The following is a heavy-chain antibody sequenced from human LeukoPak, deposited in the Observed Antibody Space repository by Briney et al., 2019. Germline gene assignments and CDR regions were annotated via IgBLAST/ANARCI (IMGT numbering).Heavy chain of an antibody. CDR1: GGSFSGYY. CDR3: ARGYGLRYFDY. J-gene: IGHJ4*02. V-gene: IGHV4-34*01. D-gene: IGHD3-10*01. CDR2: INHSGST. Sequence: SETLSITCAVYGGSFSGYYWSWIRQPPGKGLERIGEINHSGSTNYNPSLKSRVTISVDTSKNQFSLKLSSVTAADTAVYYCARGYGLRYFDYWGQGTLVTVSS.